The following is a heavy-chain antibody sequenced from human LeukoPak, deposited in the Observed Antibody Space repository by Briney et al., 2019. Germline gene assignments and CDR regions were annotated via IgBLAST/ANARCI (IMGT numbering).Heavy chain of an antibody. CDR1: GITLSRYW. CDR3: ARDGTAGNFDH. D-gene: IGHD1-26*01. CDR2: ITSDGSST. Sequence: QSGGSLRLSCAASGITLSRYWMHWVRQAPGKGLVWVSRITSDGSSTSYADSVKGRFTISRDNAKNTLYLQMNSLRVEDTAVYFCARDGTAGNFDHWGQGTLVTVSS. J-gene: IGHJ5*02. V-gene: IGHV3-74*03.